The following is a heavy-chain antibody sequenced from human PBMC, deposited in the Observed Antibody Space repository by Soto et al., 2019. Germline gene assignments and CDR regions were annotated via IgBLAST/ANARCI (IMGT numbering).Heavy chain of an antibody. J-gene: IGHJ6*02. D-gene: IGHD2-15*01. CDR2: TYYRSRWYS. CDR1: GDTVSSNSVA. CDR3: ARSEEDSDYYYYGMDV. Sequence: SQTLSLTCVGSGDTVSSNSVAWNWVRQSPSRGLEWLGRTYYRSRWYSDYAVAVRSRIDINADTSKNQVSLQLNSVTPEDTAVYYCARSEEDSDYYYYGMDVWGQGTTVTVSS. V-gene: IGHV6-1*01.